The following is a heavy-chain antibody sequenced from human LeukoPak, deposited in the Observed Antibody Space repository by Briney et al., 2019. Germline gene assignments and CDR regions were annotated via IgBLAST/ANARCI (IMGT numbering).Heavy chain of an antibody. V-gene: IGHV1-69*04. CDR2: IIPILGIA. CDR3: ARVVYDSSGYPPLNWFDP. CDR1: GGTFSSYA. Sequence: VASVKVSCKASGGTFSSYAISWVRQAPGQGLEWMGRIIPILGIANYAQKFQGRVTITADKSTSTAYMELSSLRSEDTAVYYCARVVYDSSGYPPLNWFDPWGRGTLVTVSS. J-gene: IGHJ5*02. D-gene: IGHD3-22*01.